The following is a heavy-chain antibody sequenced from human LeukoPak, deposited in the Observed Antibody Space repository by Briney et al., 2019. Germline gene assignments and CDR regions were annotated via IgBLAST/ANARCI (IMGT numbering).Heavy chain of an antibody. V-gene: IGHV4-34*01. CDR1: GGSFSGYY. CDR2: INHSGST. Sequence: PSETLSLTCAVYGGSFSGYYWSWIRQPPGKGLEWIGEINHSGSTNYNPSLKSRVTISVDTSKNQFSLKLCSVTAADTAVYYCARHLPDSSSWLMYYFDYWGQGTLVTVSS. D-gene: IGHD6-13*01. J-gene: IGHJ4*02. CDR3: ARHLPDSSSWLMYYFDY.